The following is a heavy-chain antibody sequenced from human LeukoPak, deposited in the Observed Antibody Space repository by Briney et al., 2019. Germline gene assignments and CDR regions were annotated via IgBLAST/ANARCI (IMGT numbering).Heavy chain of an antibody. CDR2: TNSDGSTT. V-gene: IGHV3-74*01. J-gene: IGHJ6*02. CDR1: GFTFSGHW. CDR3: GRGNYYGVDI. Sequence: PGGSLRLSCAASGFTFSGHWMHWVRQAPGKGLVWVSRTNSDGSTTSHADSVKGRFTISRDNAKNTLFLQLNSLRVEDTAVYYCGRGNYYGVDIWGQGTTVTVSS.